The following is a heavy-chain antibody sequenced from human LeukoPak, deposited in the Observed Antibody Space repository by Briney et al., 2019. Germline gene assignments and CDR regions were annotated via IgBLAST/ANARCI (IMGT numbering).Heavy chain of an antibody. CDR2: ITSCSTYI. CDR1: GFTFSDYT. J-gene: IGHJ4*02. D-gene: IGHD1-1*01. Sequence: KPGGSLRLSCAASGFTFSDYTMTWVRQAPGKGLEWVSSITSCSTYIYYADSVKGRFTISRDNTKNSLYLQMNSLRAEDTAVYYCAIGRTGTSAYFDYWGQGTLVTVSS. CDR3: AIGRTGTSAYFDY. V-gene: IGHV3-21*01.